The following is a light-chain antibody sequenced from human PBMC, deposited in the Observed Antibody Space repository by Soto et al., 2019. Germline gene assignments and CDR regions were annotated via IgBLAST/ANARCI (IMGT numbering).Light chain of an antibody. J-gene: IGLJ1*01. CDR1: SNDVGGYNY. V-gene: IGLV2-8*01. CDR2: EVN. CDR3: SSFAVSNSFV. Sequence: QCVLAQPPSASGSPGESVTISCTGTSNDVGGYNYVSWYQQHPGKAPKLMIYEVNKRPSGVPDRFSGSKSGNTASLTVSGLQAEDEADYYCSSFAVSNSFVFGTGTKVTVL.